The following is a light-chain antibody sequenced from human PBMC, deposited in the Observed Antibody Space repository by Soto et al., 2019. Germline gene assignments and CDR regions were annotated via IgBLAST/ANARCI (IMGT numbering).Light chain of an antibody. CDR1: QSISNY. V-gene: IGKV1-39*01. CDR2: GAT. J-gene: IGKJ5*01. CDR3: HQTYSPPLT. Sequence: DVPMTQPPSSLSASVGDRVTITCRSSQSISNYLNWYQQNTGKPPRVLIYGATNVQSAVPSRFSGSGSGTDFTLTISNLRPEDFATYYCHQTYSPPLTFGQGTRL.